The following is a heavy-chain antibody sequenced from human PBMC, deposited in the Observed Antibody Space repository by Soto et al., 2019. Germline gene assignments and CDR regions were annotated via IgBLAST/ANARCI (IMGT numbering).Heavy chain of an antibody. J-gene: IGHJ4*01. CDR2: INGDADE. V-gene: IGHV2-70*01. CDR1: GCCLNTSAMC. D-gene: IGHD2-21*01. CDR3: ARIHSRGGGPILTFPHYYLDF. Sequence: SGPTLVNPTHALTLSCTLAGCCLNTSAMCVTWIRQAPGKALEWLALINGDADEYYNKSLKTRLTIPKATSKNQVILTMTNMDPVDTATYYCARIHSRGGGPILTFPHYYLDFWGQGSLVTVSS.